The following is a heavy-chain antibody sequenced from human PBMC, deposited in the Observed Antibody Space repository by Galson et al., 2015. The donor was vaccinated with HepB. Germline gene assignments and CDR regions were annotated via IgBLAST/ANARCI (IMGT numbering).Heavy chain of an antibody. Sequence: SLRLSCAASGFTFSSSAIHWVRQASGKGPEWVCRIRSKASAYATAYAASLKGRFPISRDDSKDTAYLHMNSLKTEDTAVYYCLRLGDISGYSSSWGKGTLVTVSS. J-gene: IGHJ4*02. D-gene: IGHD6-13*01. CDR3: LRLGDISGYSSS. V-gene: IGHV3-73*01. CDR1: GFTFSSSA. CDR2: IRSKASAYAT.